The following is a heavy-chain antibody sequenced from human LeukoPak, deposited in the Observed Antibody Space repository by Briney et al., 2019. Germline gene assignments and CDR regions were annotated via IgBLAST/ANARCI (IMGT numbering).Heavy chain of an antibody. D-gene: IGHD3-22*01. CDR2: IYYSGST. Sequence: SETLSLTCTVSGGSISSYYWSWIRQPPGKGLEWIGYIYYSGSTNYNPSLKSRVTISVDTSKNQFSLKLSSVTAADTAVYYCARREDYYDSSGLAPFDPWGQGTLVTVSS. CDR3: ARREDYYDSSGLAPFDP. J-gene: IGHJ5*02. V-gene: IGHV4-59*08. CDR1: GGSISSYY.